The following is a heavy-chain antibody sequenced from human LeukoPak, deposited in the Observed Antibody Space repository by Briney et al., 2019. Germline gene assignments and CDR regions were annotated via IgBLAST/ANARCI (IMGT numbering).Heavy chain of an antibody. J-gene: IGHJ6*02. CDR2: ISAYNGNT. CDR1: GYTFTSYG. Sequence: VSVKVSCKASGYTFTSYGISWVRQAPGQGLEWMGWISAYNGNTNYAQKLQGRVTMTTDTSTSTAYMELRSLRSDDTAVYYCARDQGYGGKGPYYYYYGMDVWGQGTTVTVSS. D-gene: IGHD4-23*01. CDR3: ARDQGYGGKGPYYYYYGMDV. V-gene: IGHV1-18*01.